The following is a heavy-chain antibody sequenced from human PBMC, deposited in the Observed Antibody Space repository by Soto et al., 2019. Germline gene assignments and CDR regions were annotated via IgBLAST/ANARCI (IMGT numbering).Heavy chain of an antibody. CDR3: ARHSHMLNNWFDP. CDR2: SSGSGAET. Sequence: GGSLRLSCAPSGFTVGSYAMTWVRQAPGKGLEWVSGSSGSGAETYYADSVKGRVTMSVDTSENQLSLRLNSVTAADTAVYYCARHSHMLNNWFDPWGQGTLVTVSS. D-gene: IGHD3-10*02. V-gene: IGHV3-23*01. J-gene: IGHJ5*02. CDR1: GFTVGSYA.